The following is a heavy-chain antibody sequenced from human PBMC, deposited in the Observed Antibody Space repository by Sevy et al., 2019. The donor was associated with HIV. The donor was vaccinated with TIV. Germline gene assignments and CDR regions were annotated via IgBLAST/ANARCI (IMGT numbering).Heavy chain of an antibody. J-gene: IGHJ4*01. V-gene: IGHV4-34*01. CDR2: INHSGST. CDR1: GXXFSADY. CDR3: ARGYDAGPXIX. D-gene: IGHD3-22*01. Sequence: SETLSLTCTVYGXXFSADYWTWIRQPPGKGLEWIGEINHSGSTNYNPSLKSRVTISLDTSKNQFSLRLTSVTAADTAVFYCARGYDAGPXIXWGHGTLVTVSS.